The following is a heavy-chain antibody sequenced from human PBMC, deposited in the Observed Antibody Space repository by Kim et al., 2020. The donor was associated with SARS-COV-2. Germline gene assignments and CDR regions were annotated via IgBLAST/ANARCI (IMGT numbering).Heavy chain of an antibody. Sequence: ASVKVSCKASGYTFTDYYMHWVRQAPGQGLECMGWINPNSGGTNYAQKFQGRVTMTRDTSITTAYMELSRLTSDDTAVYYCTTVSHGDNWYFDLWGRGTLVTVSS. CDR1: GYTFTDYY. V-gene: IGHV1-2*02. CDR2: INPNSGGT. J-gene: IGHJ2*01. CDR3: TTVSHGDNWYFDL.